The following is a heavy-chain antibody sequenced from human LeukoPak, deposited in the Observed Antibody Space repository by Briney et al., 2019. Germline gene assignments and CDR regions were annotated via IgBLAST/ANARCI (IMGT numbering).Heavy chain of an antibody. J-gene: IGHJ4*02. Sequence: SETLSLTCAVYGGSFSGYYWSWIRQTPGKGLEWIGEINHSGSAKYKPSLKSRVTISVTLSKNQFSLKLSSVTAADTAVYYCARLLRDYYDSSGYYRYYFDYWGQGTLVTVSS. CDR1: GGSFSGYY. V-gene: IGHV4-34*01. CDR3: ARLLRDYYDSSGYYRYYFDY. D-gene: IGHD3-22*01. CDR2: INHSGSA.